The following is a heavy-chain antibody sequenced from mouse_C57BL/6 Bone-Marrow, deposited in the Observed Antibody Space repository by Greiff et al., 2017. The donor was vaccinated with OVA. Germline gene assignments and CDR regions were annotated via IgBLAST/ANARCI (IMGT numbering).Heavy chain of an antibody. CDR3: ASPFYYYGSSPQWYFDV. Sequence: QVQLQQPGAELVMPGASVKLSCKASGYTFTSYWMHWVKQRPGQGLEWIGEIDPSDSYTNYNQKFKGKSTLTVDKSSSTAYMQLSSLTSEDSAVYYCASPFYYYGSSPQWYFDVWGTGTTVTVSS. CDR2: IDPSDSYT. J-gene: IGHJ1*03. D-gene: IGHD1-1*01. V-gene: IGHV1-69*01. CDR1: GYTFTSYW.